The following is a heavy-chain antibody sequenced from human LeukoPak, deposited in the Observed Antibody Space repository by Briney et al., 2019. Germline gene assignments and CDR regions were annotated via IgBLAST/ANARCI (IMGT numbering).Heavy chain of an antibody. Sequence: GSLRLSCAASGFTFSSYWMSWVRQAPGKGLEWVANIKQDGSEDYYVDSVKGRFTISRDNAKNSLYLQMNSLRAEDTAVYYCARVYYPYSGSYLWNYWSQGTLVTVSS. CDR1: GFTFSSYW. V-gene: IGHV3-7*01. CDR3: ARVYYPYSGSYLWNY. D-gene: IGHD1-26*01. CDR2: IKQDGSED. J-gene: IGHJ4*02.